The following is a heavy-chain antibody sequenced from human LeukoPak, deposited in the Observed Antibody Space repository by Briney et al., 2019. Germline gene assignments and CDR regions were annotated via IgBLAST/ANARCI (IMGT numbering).Heavy chain of an antibody. D-gene: IGHD3-22*01. CDR1: GFTFSSYS. CDR3: ASQVGYYDSSGYALDI. V-gene: IGHV3-21*01. Sequence: GGSLRLSCAASGFTFSSYSMNWVRQAPGKGLEWVSSISSSSSYIYYADSVKGRFTISRDNAKNSLYLQMNSLRAEDTAVYYCASQVGYYDSSGYALDIWGQGTMVTVSS. CDR2: ISSSSSYI. J-gene: IGHJ3*02.